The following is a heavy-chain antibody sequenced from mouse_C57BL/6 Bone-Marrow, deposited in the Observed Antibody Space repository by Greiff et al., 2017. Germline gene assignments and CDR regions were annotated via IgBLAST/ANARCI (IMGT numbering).Heavy chain of an antibody. Sequence: EVQRVESGGGLVKPGGSLKLSCAASGFTFSSYAMSCVRQTPEKRLELVATLSDGGSYTYYPDNVKGRFTISRDNAKNNLYLQMSHLKSEDTAMYYCARVDYGSSRYWYFDVWGTGTTVTVSS. CDR3: ARVDYGSSRYWYFDV. V-gene: IGHV5-4*01. J-gene: IGHJ1*03. CDR2: LSDGGSYT. D-gene: IGHD1-1*01. CDR1: GFTFSSYA.